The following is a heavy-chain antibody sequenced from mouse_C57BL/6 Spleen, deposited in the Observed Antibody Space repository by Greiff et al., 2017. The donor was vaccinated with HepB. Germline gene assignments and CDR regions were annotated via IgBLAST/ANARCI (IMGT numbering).Heavy chain of an antibody. D-gene: IGHD2-5*01. J-gene: IGHJ4*01. CDR1: GYTFTSYW. CDR2: IDPSDSYT. CDR3: ARSSNSRAMDY. Sequence: VQLQQSGAELVMPGASVKLSCKASGYTFTSYWMHWVKQRPGQGLEWIGEIDPSDSYTNYNQKFKGKSTLTVDKSSSTAYMQLSSLTSEDSAVYYWARSSNSRAMDYWGQGTSVTVSS. V-gene: IGHV1-69*01.